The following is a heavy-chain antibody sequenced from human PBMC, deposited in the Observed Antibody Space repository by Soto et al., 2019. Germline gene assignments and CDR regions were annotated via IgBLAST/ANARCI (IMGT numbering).Heavy chain of an antibody. CDR1: GVSVSSTNW. CDR3: AAHRGPTYGPLDY. J-gene: IGHJ4*02. D-gene: IGHD3-10*01. Sequence: QVQLQESGPGLLKPSGALSLTCDVSGVSVSSTNWWTWVRRTPGKGLEWIGEIYHTGNTNYNPSLQSRLIISIDTSKNQFSLKLDSVTAADTAVYSCAAHRGPTYGPLDYWGQGILVTVSS. V-gene: IGHV4-4*02. CDR2: IYHTGNT.